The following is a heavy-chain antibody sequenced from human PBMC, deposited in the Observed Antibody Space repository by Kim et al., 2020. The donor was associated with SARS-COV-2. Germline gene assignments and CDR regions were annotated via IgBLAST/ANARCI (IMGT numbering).Heavy chain of an antibody. CDR3: AADPKSNWDDAFDS. D-gene: IGHD1-1*01. J-gene: IGHJ3*02. Sequence: GGSLRLSCAASGFTFSSYEMNWVRQAPGKGLEWVSYISSSGSTIYYADSVKGRFTISRDNAKNSLYLQMNSLRAEDTAVYYCAADPKSNWDDAFDSWGQGTMVTVSS. CDR2: ISSSGSTI. V-gene: IGHV3-48*03. CDR1: GFTFSSYE.